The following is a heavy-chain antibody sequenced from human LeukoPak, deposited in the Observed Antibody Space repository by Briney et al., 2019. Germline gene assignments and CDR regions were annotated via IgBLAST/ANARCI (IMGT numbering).Heavy chain of an antibody. CDR1: GFTVSSNY. Sequence: QTGGSLRLSCAASGFTVSSNYMSWVRQAPGKGLEWVSVIYSGGSTYYADSVKGRFTISRDNSKNTLYLQMNSLRAEDTAVYYCARATVTTDWYFDLWGRGTLVTVSS. V-gene: IGHV3-66*02. D-gene: IGHD4-17*01. J-gene: IGHJ2*01. CDR2: IYSGGST. CDR3: ARATVTTDWYFDL.